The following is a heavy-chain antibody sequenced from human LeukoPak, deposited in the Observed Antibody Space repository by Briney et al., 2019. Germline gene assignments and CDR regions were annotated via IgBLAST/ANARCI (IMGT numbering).Heavy chain of an antibody. J-gene: IGHJ6*03. V-gene: IGHV3-23*01. CDR3: ARGRDWNYYYYYMDV. Sequence: GGSLRLSCAASGFTFSSYAMSWVRQAPGKGLEWVSAISGSGGSTYYADSVKGRFTISRDNSKNTLYLQMNSLRAEDTAVYYCARGRDWNYYYYYMDVWGKGTTVTISS. CDR2: ISGSGGST. D-gene: IGHD3/OR15-3a*01. CDR1: GFTFSSYA.